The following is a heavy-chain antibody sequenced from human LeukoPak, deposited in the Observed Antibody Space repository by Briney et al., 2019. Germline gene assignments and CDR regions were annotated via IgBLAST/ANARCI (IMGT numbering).Heavy chain of an antibody. J-gene: IGHJ4*02. CDR3: ARDQEALDY. V-gene: IGHV1-46*01. Sequence: ASVKVSCTASGYSFTSNYIHWVRQAPGQGLEWMGMIYPRDGSTSYAQKFQGRVTVTRDTSTSTVHMELSGLRSEDTAVYYCARDQEALDYWGQGTPVTVSS. CDR2: IYPRDGST. CDR1: GYSFTSNY.